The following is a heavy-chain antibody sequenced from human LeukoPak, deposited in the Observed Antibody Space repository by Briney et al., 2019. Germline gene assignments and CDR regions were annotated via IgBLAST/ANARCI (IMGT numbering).Heavy chain of an antibody. D-gene: IGHD2-15*01. CDR1: GFTFSDYY. J-gene: IGHJ6*02. V-gene: IGHV3-11*04. CDR2: ISSSGSTI. Sequence: GGSLRLSCAASGFTFSDYYMSWIRQAPGKGLEWVSYISSSGSTIYYADSVKGRFTISRDNAKNSLYLQMNSLRAEDTAVYYCARDISGGSFNYYYYGMDVWGQGTTVTVSS. CDR3: ARDISGGSFNYYYYGMDV.